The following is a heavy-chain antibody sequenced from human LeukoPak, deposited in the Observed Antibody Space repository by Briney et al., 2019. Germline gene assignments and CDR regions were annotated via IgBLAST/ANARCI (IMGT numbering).Heavy chain of an antibody. CDR3: AREGSGYPFDY. Sequence: PSETLSLTCAVFGGSISNYFWSWLRQPPGKGLEWIGYIYYSGSTNYNPSLTSRVTISVDTSKNQFSLKLSSVTAADTAVYYCAREGSGYPFDYWGQGTLVTVSS. J-gene: IGHJ4*02. CDR1: GGSISNYF. CDR2: IYYSGST. V-gene: IGHV4-59*01. D-gene: IGHD3-22*01.